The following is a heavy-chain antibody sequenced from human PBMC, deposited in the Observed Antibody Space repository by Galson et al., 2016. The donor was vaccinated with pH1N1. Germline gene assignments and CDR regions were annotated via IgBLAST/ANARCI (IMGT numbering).Heavy chain of an antibody. J-gene: IGHJ1*01. CDR3: ARALWSVHPGTSDH. V-gene: IGHV3-74*01. CDR2: LRFDGTTT. Sequence: SLRLSCAASGFSLSSNSMHWVRQSPGKGLVWVSRLRFDGTTTTYADSVKGRFTISRDNAKNPLYLQMDSLRVEDTAVYYCARALWSVHPGTSDHWGQGTLVTVSS. CDR1: GFSLSSNS. D-gene: IGHD1-1*01.